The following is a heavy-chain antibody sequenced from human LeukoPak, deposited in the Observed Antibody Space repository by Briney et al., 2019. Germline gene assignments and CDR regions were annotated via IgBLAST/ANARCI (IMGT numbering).Heavy chain of an antibody. V-gene: IGHV3-53*01. CDR1: GFTVSSNY. CDR2: IYSGGST. D-gene: IGHD2/OR15-2a*01. CDR3: ARVYIVMYGSDY. J-gene: IGHJ4*02. Sequence: GGSLRLSCADSGFTVSSNYMSWVRQAPGKGLEWVSVIYSGGSTYYADSVKGRFTISRDNSKNTLYLQMNSLRAEDTAVYYWARVYIVMYGSDYWGQGTLVTVSS.